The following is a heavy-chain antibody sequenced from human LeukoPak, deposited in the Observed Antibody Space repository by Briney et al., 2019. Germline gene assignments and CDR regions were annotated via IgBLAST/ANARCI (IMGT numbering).Heavy chain of an antibody. CDR1: GYTFTGYY. Sequence: GASVKVSCKASGYTFTGYYMHWVRQAPGQGLEWMGWISAYNGNTHYAQNLQGRLTMTTDISTSTTYMELSRLRSDDTAVYYCAREGIYCSSTSCDTDAFDIWGQGTMVTVSS. V-gene: IGHV1-18*04. CDR3: AREGIYCSSTSCDTDAFDI. J-gene: IGHJ3*02. D-gene: IGHD2-2*02. CDR2: ISAYNGNT.